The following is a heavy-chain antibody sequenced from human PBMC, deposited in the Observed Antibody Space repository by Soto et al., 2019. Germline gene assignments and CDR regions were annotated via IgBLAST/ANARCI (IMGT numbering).Heavy chain of an antibody. Sequence: QITLKESGPPLVKPTQTLTLTCTFSGFSLSTSGVGVGWIRQPPGKALEWLALIYWDDDKRYSPSLKSMLTITKDSSKNQVDHTTTNMDPVDTATYYCAHSLAASNDGDYEPINGFDYWGQGTLVTVSS. CDR2: IYWDDDK. V-gene: IGHV2-5*02. CDR3: AHSLAASNDGDYEPINGFDY. D-gene: IGHD4-17*01. J-gene: IGHJ4*02. CDR1: GFSLSTSGVG.